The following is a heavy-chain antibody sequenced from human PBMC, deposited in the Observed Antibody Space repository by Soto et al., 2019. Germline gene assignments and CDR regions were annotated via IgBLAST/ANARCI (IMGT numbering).Heavy chain of an antibody. CDR3: AKDRRDLDY. J-gene: IGHJ4*02. CDR1: GFTFNNYA. V-gene: IGHV3-23*01. CDR2: VTYSGSNT. Sequence: PGGSLILSCEASGFTFNNYAMSWVRQAPGKGLEWVSTVTYSGSNTYYADCVKGRFTISRDNSKNTLFLQMNSLRAEDTAVYYCAKDRRDLDYWGQGTLVTVSS.